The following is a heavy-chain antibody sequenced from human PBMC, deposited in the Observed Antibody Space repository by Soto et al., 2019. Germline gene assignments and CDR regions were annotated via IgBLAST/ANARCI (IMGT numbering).Heavy chain of an antibody. CDR2: IYYSGST. CDR1: GGSISSGDYY. CDR3: AADITPHYYFAY. V-gene: IGHV4-30-4*01. J-gene: IGHJ4*02. D-gene: IGHD3-3*01. Sequence: HVQLHESGPGLVKPSQTLSLTCTVSGGSISSGDYYWSWIRHPPGKVLEWIGYIYYSGSTYYNPSLKSRVTITVDTSKNQFSLNPSSVTAADTAVYYCAADITPHYYFAYWGQGTLVTVAS.